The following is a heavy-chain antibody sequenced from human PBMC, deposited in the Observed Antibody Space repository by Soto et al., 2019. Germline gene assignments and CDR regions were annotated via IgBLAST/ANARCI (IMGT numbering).Heavy chain of an antibody. CDR1: GFTFSSYS. D-gene: IGHD2-21*01. CDR3: APLKIMTSILYWDV. Sequence: GGSLRLSCAASGFTFSSYSMNWVRQAPGKGLEWVSSISSSSSYIYYADSVKGRFTISRDNAKNSLYLQMNSLRAEDTAVYYCAPLKIMTSILYWDVGGKGTRVPVPS. V-gene: IGHV3-21*01. J-gene: IGHJ6*03. CDR2: ISSSSSYI.